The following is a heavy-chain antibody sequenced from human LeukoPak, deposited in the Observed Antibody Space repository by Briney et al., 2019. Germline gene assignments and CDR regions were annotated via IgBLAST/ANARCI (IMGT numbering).Heavy chain of an antibody. Sequence: GGSLRLSCTASGFTFGDYAMSWVRQAPGKGLEWVGFIRSKAYGGTTEYAASVKGRFTISRDDSKSIAYLQMNSLKTVDTAVYYCTREGYDILTGYFSDYWGQGTLVTVSS. CDR3: TREGYDILTGYFSDY. J-gene: IGHJ4*02. D-gene: IGHD3-9*01. CDR2: IRSKAYGGTT. CDR1: GFTFGDYA. V-gene: IGHV3-49*04.